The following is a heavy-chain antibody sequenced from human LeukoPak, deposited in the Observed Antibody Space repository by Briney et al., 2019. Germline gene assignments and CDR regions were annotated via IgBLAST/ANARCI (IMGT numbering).Heavy chain of an antibody. V-gene: IGHV3-23*01. Sequence: PGGSLRLSCAASGFTFSSYSMNWVRQAPGKGLEWVSAISGSGGRTHYADSVKGRFTISRDNSKNTLSLRMNSLRAEDTAVYYCAKDRGLESTIGLDYWGQGTLVTVSS. CDR1: GFTFSSYS. J-gene: IGHJ4*02. D-gene: IGHD3-10*01. CDR2: ISGSGGRT. CDR3: AKDRGLESTIGLDY.